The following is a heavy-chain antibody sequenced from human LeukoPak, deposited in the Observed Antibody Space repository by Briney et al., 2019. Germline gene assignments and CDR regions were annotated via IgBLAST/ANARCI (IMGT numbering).Heavy chain of an antibody. CDR3: ASCSRYRQMAYYGMDV. J-gene: IGHJ6*02. V-gene: IGHV4-34*01. CDR2: INHSGST. CDR1: GGSFSGYY. Sequence: SETLSLTCAVYGGSFSGYYWSWIRQPPGKGLEWIGEINHSGSTNYNPSLKSRVTISVDTSKNQFSLKLNSVTAADTAVYYCASCSRYRQMAYYGMDVWGQGTTVTVSS. D-gene: IGHD5-24*01.